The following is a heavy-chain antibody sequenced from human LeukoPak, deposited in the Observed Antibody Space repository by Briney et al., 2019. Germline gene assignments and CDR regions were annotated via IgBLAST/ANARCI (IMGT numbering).Heavy chain of an antibody. CDR1: GGSISSYY. D-gene: IGHD6-19*01. J-gene: IGHJ6*03. Sequence: SETLSLTCTVSGGSISSYYWSWIRQPPGKGLEWIGYIYYSGSTNYNPSLKSRVTMSVDTFKNQFSLKLSSVTAADTAVYYCARSSRVGLYYYYYYYMDVWGKGTTVTVSS. CDR2: IYYSGST. CDR3: ARSSRVGLYYYYYYYMDV. V-gene: IGHV4-59*12.